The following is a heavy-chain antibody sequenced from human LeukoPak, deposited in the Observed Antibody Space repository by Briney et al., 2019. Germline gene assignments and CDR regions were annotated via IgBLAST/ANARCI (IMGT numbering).Heavy chain of an antibody. CDR1: GFTFDDYA. V-gene: IGHV3-9*01. J-gene: IGHJ4*02. Sequence: GGSLRLSCAASGFTFDDYAMHWVRQAPGKGLEWVSGISWNSGSIGYADSVKGRFTISRDNAKNSLYLQMNSLRAEDTALYYCARGGYSSSKFWVYWGQGTLVTVSS. D-gene: IGHD6-13*01. CDR3: ARGGYSSSKFWVY. CDR2: ISWNSGSI.